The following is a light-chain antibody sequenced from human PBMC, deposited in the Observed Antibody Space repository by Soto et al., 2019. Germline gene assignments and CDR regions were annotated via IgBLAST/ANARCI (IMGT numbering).Light chain of an antibody. V-gene: IGKV3-15*01. CDR3: QQYHNLWT. Sequence: EIVLSQSPATLSLSPGERATLSCRASQSVSSYLAWYQQKPGQAPRLLIYGASTRATGIPARFSGSGSGTEFTLTITSLQSEDFALYYCQQYHNLWTFGQGTKVDIK. J-gene: IGKJ1*01. CDR1: QSVSSY. CDR2: GAS.